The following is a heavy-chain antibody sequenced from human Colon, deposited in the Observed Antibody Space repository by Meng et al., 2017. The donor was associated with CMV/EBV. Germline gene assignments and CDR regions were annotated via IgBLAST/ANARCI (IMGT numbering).Heavy chain of an antibody. Sequence: ASVKVSCKTSGYSFGENDIYWVRQASGQGLEWMGLMNPNSGHTKYAQKFQGRVTMTRDTSITTAYLEVTSLTSDDTAVYYCARGRVREGGWGQGTLVTVSS. CDR3: ARGRVREGG. V-gene: IGHV1-8*01. D-gene: IGHD3-10*02. J-gene: IGHJ4*02. CDR1: GYSFGEND. CDR2: MNPNSGHT.